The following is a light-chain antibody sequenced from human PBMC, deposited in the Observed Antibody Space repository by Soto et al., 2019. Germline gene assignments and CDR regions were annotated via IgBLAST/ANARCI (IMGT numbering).Light chain of an antibody. CDR1: TSDVGGYDV. J-gene: IGLJ1*01. Sequence: QSALTQPASVSGSPGQSITISCSGTTSDVGGYDVVSWYQQHPGKAPKLMIFEVTDRPSGVSNRFSGSKSGNTASLTISGLQAEDEAEYYCSSYTNINTRACVFGTGTKVTVL. V-gene: IGLV2-14*01. CDR3: SSYTNINTRACV. CDR2: EVT.